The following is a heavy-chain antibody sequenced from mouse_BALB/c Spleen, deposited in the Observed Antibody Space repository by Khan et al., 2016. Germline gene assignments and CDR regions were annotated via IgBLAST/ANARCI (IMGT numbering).Heavy chain of an antibody. V-gene: IGHV4-1*02. CDR2: INPDSSTI. D-gene: IGHD2-14*01. CDR1: GFDFSRYW. J-gene: IGHJ3*01. CDR3: ASAGYYRYLDY. Sequence: EVQLLESGGGLVQPGGSLKLSCAASGFDFSRYWMSWVRQAPGKGLEWIGEINPDSSTINYTPSLQDKFIISRDNAKNTLYLQQTNVRSEDTAIYYCASAGYYRYLDYWGQGTLVTVSA.